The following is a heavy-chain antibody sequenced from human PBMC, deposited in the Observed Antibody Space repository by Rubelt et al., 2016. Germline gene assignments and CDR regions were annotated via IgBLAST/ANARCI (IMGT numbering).Heavy chain of an antibody. CDR3: ARVRGDNDYELWTGGKWFDP. D-gene: IGHD3-3*01. CDR2: IFHNGNI. Sequence: EVHLVESGGGLVQPGGSLRLSCAASGFTVYGNSLTWVRQAPGKGLECVSVIFHNGNIYYSDSVKGRFTLPRANPQNTLFLQMNSLTTEDTAFYYWARVRGDNDYELWTGGKWFDPWGQGTLVTVSS. V-gene: IGHV3-66*02. J-gene: IGHJ5*02. CDR1: GFTVYGNS.